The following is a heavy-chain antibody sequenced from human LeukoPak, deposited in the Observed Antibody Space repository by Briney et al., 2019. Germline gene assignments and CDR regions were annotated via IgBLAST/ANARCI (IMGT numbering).Heavy chain of an antibody. CDR1: GYTFTGYY. CDR2: INPAHGGT. CDR3: AIVTTADGC. Sequence: ASVKVSCKASGYTFTGYYIHWVRQAPGQGLEWMGWINPAHGGTNYAQKFQGRVTMTRDTSISTAYMEVGRPTSDDTAMYYCAIVTTADGCWGQGTFLTVSS. V-gene: IGHV1-2*02. J-gene: IGHJ4*02. D-gene: IGHD4-17*01.